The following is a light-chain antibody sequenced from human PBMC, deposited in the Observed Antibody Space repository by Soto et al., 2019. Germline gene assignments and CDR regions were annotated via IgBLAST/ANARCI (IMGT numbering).Light chain of an antibody. CDR3: QQYNNWPRT. CDR2: GAS. CDR1: QSVSSD. V-gene: IGKV3-15*01. J-gene: IGKJ1*01. Sequence: EIVLTQSPATLSVSPGQRATLSCXASQSVSSDLAWYHQKPGQAPRFLIYGASTRATGIPARFSGSGAGTEFTLTINSLQSEDFAVYYCQQYNNWPRTFGQGTKVDIK.